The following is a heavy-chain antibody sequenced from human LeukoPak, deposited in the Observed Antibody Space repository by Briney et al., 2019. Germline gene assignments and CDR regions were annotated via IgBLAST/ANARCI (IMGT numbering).Heavy chain of an antibody. CDR1: GGSISSGGYY. CDR3: ARLFSSGWYNFDH. CDR2: IFYSGST. J-gene: IGHJ4*02. Sequence: PSQTLSLTCTVSGGSISSGGYYWGWIRQPPGKGLEWIGSIFYSGSTYYNPSLKSRVTISVDTSKNQFTLKLSSATAADTAVYYCARLFSSGWYNFDHWGQGTLVTVSS. D-gene: IGHD6-19*01. V-gene: IGHV4-39*01.